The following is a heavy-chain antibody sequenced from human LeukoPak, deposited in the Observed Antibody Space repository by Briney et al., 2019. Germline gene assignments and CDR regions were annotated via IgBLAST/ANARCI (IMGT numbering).Heavy chain of an antibody. CDR1: GFTFRNYA. V-gene: IGHV3-30*04. Sequence: GRSLRLSCAPSGFTFRNYAMHWVRQAPGKGLEWVAVISYAGSNEHYADSVKGRFTISRDNAKNSLYLQMNSLRAEDTAVYYCARSANYYGSGSYYWGYYYMDVWGKGTTVTVSS. D-gene: IGHD3-10*01. J-gene: IGHJ6*03. CDR3: ARSANYYGSGSYYWGYYYMDV. CDR2: ISYAGSNE.